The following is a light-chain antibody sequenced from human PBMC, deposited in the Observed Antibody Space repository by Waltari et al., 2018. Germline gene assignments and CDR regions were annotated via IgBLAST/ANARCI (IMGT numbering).Light chain of an antibody. Sequence: EIVLTQSPGTLSLSPGERATLSCRASQGVSRALAWYQHNPCQAPRRLIYGASNRATGIPDRFSGSGSGTDFSLIISRLEPEDFAVYYCQHYVSLPVTFGQGTKVEIK. J-gene: IGKJ1*01. CDR2: GAS. CDR1: QGVSRA. CDR3: QHYVSLPVT. V-gene: IGKV3-20*01.